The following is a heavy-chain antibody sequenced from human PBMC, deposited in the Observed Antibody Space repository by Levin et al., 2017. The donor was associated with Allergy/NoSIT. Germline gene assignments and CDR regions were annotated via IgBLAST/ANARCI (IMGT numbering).Heavy chain of an antibody. CDR1: GFTFSSYA. CDR3: AKSISSTSYGTLGYYYYGMDV. D-gene: IGHD2-2*01. V-gene: IGHV3-23*01. CDR2: ISGSGGST. Sequence: GGSLRLSCAASGFTFSSYAMSWVRQAPGKGLEWVSAISGSGGSTYYADSVKGRFTISRDNSKNTLYLQMNSLRAEDTAVYYCAKSISSTSYGTLGYYYYGMDVWGQGTTVTVSS. J-gene: IGHJ6*02.